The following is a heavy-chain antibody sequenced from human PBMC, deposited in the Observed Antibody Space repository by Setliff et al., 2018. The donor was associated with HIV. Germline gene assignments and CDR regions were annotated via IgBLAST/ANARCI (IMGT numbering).Heavy chain of an antibody. D-gene: IGHD6-13*01. V-gene: IGHV3-15*01. J-gene: IGHJ4*02. CDR1: GFSFTNAW. CDR2: IMSKADGGTA. CDR3: TTVAVHGYRTDY. Sequence: GGSLRLSCAASGFSFTNAWMSWVRQAPGKGLEWVGRIMSKADGGTAEYASSVKGRFTISRDESKNTLYLQMNSLKIEDTAIYYCTTVAVHGYRTDYWGQGTLVTVSS.